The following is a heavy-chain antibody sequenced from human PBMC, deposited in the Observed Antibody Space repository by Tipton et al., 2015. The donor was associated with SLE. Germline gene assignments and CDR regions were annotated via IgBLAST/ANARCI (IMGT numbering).Heavy chain of an antibody. CDR3: ARGRAYCSGGSCDEDNWFDP. CDR2: IHYSGNT. J-gene: IGHJ5*02. V-gene: IGHV4-59*12. Sequence: TLSLTCTVSTDSISSYFWSWIRQPPGRGLEWIGYIHYSGNTKYNPSLKSRVTISVDTSKNQFSLKLSSVTAADTAVYYCARGRAYCSGGSCDEDNWFDPWGQGTLVTVSS. CDR1: TDSISSYF. D-gene: IGHD2-15*01.